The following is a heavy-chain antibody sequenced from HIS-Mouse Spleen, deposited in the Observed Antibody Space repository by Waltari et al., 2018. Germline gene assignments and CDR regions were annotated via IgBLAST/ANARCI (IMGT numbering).Heavy chain of an antibody. V-gene: IGHV4-39*07. Sequence: QLQLQESGPGLVKPSETLSLTCTVSGGSIRRRRYYRGWIRQPPGKGLEWIGSIYYSGSTYYNPSLKSRVTISVDTSKNQFSLKLSSVTAADTAVYYCAREIPYSSSWYDWYFDLWGRGTLVTVSS. J-gene: IGHJ2*01. CDR2: IYYSGST. D-gene: IGHD6-13*01. CDR1: GGSIRRRRYY. CDR3: AREIPYSSSWYDWYFDL.